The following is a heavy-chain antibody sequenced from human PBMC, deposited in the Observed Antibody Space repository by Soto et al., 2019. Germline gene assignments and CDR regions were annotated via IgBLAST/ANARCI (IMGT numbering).Heavy chain of an antibody. D-gene: IGHD5-12*01. CDR3: ARTKCLRLHYFDY. J-gene: IGHJ4*02. CDR1: GGSFSGYY. V-gene: IGHV4-34*01. CDR2: INHSGST. Sequence: SETLSLTCAVYGGSFSGYYWSWIRQPPGKGLEWIGEINHSGSTNYNPSLKSRVTISVDTSKNQFSLKLSSVTAADTAVYYCARTKCLRLHYFDYWAQGTLVTVSS.